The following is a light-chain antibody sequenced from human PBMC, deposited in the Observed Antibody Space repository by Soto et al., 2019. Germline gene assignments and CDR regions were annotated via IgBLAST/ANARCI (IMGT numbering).Light chain of an antibody. CDR3: SSYTSSSTLGV. CDR1: SSDGGGYNY. Sequence: QSVLTQPASVSGSPVQSITISCTGTSSDGGGYNYVSWYQQHPGKAPKLMIYDVSNRPSGVSNRFSGSKSGNTASLTISGLQAEGEADYYCSSYTSSSTLGVFGGGTKLTVL. CDR2: DVS. J-gene: IGLJ2*01. V-gene: IGLV2-14*01.